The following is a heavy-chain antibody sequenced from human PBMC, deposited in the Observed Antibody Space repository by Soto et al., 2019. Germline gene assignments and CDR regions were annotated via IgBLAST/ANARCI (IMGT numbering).Heavy chain of an antibody. CDR2: VSFDSNYL. Sequence: LKLSCAASGITFSSYSMNWGSQAPGKGLEWVSLVSFDSNYLYYADSVKGRFTISRDNAKNSVYLQMNSLRAEDTAVYYCARERGWQRYFDYWGQGALVTVSS. CDR1: GITFSSYS. V-gene: IGHV3-21*01. CDR3: ARERGWQRYFDY. D-gene: IGHD6-25*01. J-gene: IGHJ4*02.